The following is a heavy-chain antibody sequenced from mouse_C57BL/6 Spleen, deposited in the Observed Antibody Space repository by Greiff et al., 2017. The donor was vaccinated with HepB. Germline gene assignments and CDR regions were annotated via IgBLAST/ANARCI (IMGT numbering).Heavy chain of an antibody. D-gene: IGHD2-3*01. Sequence: EVQGVESGGGLVKPGGSLKLSCAASGFTFSSYAMSWVRQTPEKRLEWVATISDGGSYTYYPDNVKGRCTISRDNAKNNLYLQMSNMKSEDTAMYYCARDGGDGPWYFDVWGTGTTVTVSS. CDR2: ISDGGSYT. J-gene: IGHJ1*03. CDR3: ARDGGDGPWYFDV. CDR1: GFTFSSYA. V-gene: IGHV5-4*01.